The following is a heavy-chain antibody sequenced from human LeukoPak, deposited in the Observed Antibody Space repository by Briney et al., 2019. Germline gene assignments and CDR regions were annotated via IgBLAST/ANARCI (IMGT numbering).Heavy chain of an antibody. CDR3: ARGARIGSSWLFDY. D-gene: IGHD6-13*01. Sequence: PSETLSLTCTVSGGSISSGDYYWSWIRQPPGKGLEWIGYIYYSGSTNYNPSLKSRVTISVDTSKNQFSLKLSSVTAADTAVYYCARGARIGSSWLFDYWGQGTLVTVSS. J-gene: IGHJ4*02. CDR1: GGSISSGDYY. CDR2: IYYSGST. V-gene: IGHV4-61*08.